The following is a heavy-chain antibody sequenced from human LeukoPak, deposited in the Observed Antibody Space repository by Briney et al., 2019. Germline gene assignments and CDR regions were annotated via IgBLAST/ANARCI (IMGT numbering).Heavy chain of an antibody. J-gene: IGHJ4*02. V-gene: IGHV1-2*02. CDR1: GYTLTGYF. Sequence: ASVKVSCKASGYTLTGYFMHWVRQAPGQGLEWMGWINPNSGGTNYAQKFQGRVTMTRDTSISTAYMELSSLRSDDTAVYYCARGFDYYGSGSYSLFDYWGQGTLVTVSS. CDR3: ARGFDYYGSGSYSLFDY. CDR2: INPNSGGT. D-gene: IGHD3-10*01.